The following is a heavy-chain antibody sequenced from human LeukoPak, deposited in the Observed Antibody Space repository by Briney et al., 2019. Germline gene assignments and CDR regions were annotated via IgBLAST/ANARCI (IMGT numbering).Heavy chain of an antibody. V-gene: IGHV3-23*01. J-gene: IGHJ4*02. Sequence: AGGSLRLSCAASGFTFSHYGMSWVRQAPGKGLEWVSSISGSGGSTYYADSVKGRFTISRDNSKKTLYLQMNSLRAEDTAVYYCAKDDVPSNWGALGLFDYWGQGTLVTVSS. CDR1: GFTFSHYG. D-gene: IGHD7-27*01. CDR3: AKDDVPSNWGALGLFDY. CDR2: ISGSGGST.